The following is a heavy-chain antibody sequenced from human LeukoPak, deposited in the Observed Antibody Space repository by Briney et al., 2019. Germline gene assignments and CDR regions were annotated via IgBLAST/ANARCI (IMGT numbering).Heavy chain of an antibody. CDR3: AGQVRNRTARGYFDY. J-gene: IGHJ4*02. Sequence: PSETLSLTCAVYGGSFSGYYWSWIRQPPGKGLEWIGEINHSGSTNYNPSLKSRVTISVDTSKNQFSLKLSSVTAADTAVYYCAGQVRNRTARGYFDYWGQGTLVTVSS. CDR1: GGSFSGYY. CDR2: INHSGST. V-gene: IGHV4-34*01. D-gene: IGHD1-14*01.